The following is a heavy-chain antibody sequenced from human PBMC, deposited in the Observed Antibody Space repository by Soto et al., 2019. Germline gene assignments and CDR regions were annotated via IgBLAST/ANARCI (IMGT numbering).Heavy chain of an antibody. D-gene: IGHD3-10*01. CDR2: IYHSGTT. CDR3: AARNDGSGSLDY. J-gene: IGHJ4*02. V-gene: IGHV4-4*02. Sequence: QVQLQESGPGLAKPSGTLSLTCAVSGGSIISTKWWTWVRQPPGKGLEWTGEIYHSGTTNYNPSLKSRVTISVDKSKNQFSLKLNSVTAADTAVYYCAARNDGSGSLDYWGQGTLVTVSS. CDR1: GGSIISTKW.